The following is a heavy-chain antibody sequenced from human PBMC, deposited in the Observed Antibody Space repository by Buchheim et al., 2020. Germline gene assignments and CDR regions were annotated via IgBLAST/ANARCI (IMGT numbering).Heavy chain of an antibody. CDR2: IYYSGSP. D-gene: IGHD6-19*01. CDR3: ARDGAVAPLWFFDY. V-gene: IGHV4-59*01. CDR1: GGSISNYY. Sequence: QVQLQESGPGLVKPSETLSLTCTVSGGSISNYYWSWIRQPPGKGLEWIGYIYYSGSPNYNPSLTRRVTISVDTSKNQFSLKLSSVTAADTAVYYCARDGAVAPLWFFDYWGQGTL. J-gene: IGHJ4*02.